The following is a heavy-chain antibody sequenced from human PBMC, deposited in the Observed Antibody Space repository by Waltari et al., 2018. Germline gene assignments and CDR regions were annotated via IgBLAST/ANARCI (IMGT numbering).Heavy chain of an antibody. J-gene: IGHJ4*02. CDR3: ARVFRRGAAAGTPY. CDR1: GYTFPSYD. D-gene: IGHD6-13*01. CDR2: MNPNSGNT. Sequence: QVQLVQSGAEVKKPGASVKVSCKASGYTFPSYDINWVRQATGQGLEWMGWMNPNSGNTGYAQKFQGRVTMTRNTSISTAYMELSSLRSEDTAVYYCARVFRRGAAAGTPYWGQGTLVAVSS. V-gene: IGHV1-8*01.